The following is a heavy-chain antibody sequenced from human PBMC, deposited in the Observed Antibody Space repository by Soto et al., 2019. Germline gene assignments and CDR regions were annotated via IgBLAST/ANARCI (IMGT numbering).Heavy chain of an antibody. J-gene: IGHJ4*02. CDR2: IIPMFGTP. CDR3: ARDRDVRDGYSFGIFDL. D-gene: IGHD5-18*01. Sequence: QVQLVQSGAEVKKPGSSVRDSCKASGGTFSSHAFTWVRQAPGQGLEWMGGIIPMFGTPNYAQKFQGRLTITAESGTSYMELSSLRAEDTAVFFCARDRDVRDGYSFGIFDLWGQGTLVTVSS. V-gene: IGHV1-69*01. CDR1: GGTFSSHA.